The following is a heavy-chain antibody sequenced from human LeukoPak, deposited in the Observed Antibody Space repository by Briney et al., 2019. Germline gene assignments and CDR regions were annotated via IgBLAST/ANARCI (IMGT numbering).Heavy chain of an antibody. J-gene: IGHJ4*02. D-gene: IGHD6-19*01. V-gene: IGHV3-64*01. Sequence: AGGSLRLSCAASGFTFSSYAMHWVRQAPGKGLEYVSAISSNGGSTYYANSVEGRFTISRDNSKNTLYLQMGSLRAEDMAVYYCARDVGFLIAVARYWGQGTLVTVSS. CDR2: ISSNGGST. CDR1: GFTFSSYA. CDR3: ARDVGFLIAVARY.